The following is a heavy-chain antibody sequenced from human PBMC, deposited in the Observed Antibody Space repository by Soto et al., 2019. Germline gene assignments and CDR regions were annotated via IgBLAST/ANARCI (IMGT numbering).Heavy chain of an antibody. D-gene: IGHD5-12*01. J-gene: IGHJ4*02. CDR1: GFTFSSYA. CDR3: AKTMKSGGWLRPFFY. V-gene: IGHV3-23*01. Sequence: EVQLLESGGGLVQPGGSLRLSCAASGFTFSSYAMSWVRQAPGKGLEWVSAISGSGGCTYYADSVKGRFTISRDNSKNTLYLQMNSLRAEDTAVYYCAKTMKSGGWLRPFFYWGQGTLVTVSS. CDR2: ISGSGGCT.